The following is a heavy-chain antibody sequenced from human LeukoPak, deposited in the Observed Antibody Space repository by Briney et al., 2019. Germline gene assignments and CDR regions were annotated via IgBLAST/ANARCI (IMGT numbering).Heavy chain of an antibody. J-gene: IGHJ4*02. CDR1: GYTFIGYY. CDR2: LNPKSGGT. D-gene: IGHD3-10*01. CDR3: AVRPRFTSGRESFDY. Sequence: GASVKVSCKASGYTFIGYYMNWVRQVPGQGLEWMGWLNPKSGGTNYAQKFQGRVTMTRDTSISTAYMDLSRLRYDDTAVYYCAVRPRFTSGRESFDYWGQGTLVTVSS. V-gene: IGHV1-2*02.